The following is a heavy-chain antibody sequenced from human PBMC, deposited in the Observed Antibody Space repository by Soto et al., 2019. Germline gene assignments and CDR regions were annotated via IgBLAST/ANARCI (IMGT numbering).Heavy chain of an antibody. D-gene: IGHD3-10*01. J-gene: IGHJ6*02. Sequence: SETLSLTCTVSGGSISSSSYYWGWIRQPPGKGLEWIGSIYYSGSTYYNPSLKSRVTISVDTSKNQFSLKLRSVTAADTAVYYCARIMFRGVILSLDIYYYYYVMDVWAQGTTVTVSS. V-gene: IGHV4-39*01. CDR1: GGSISSSSYY. CDR2: IYYSGST. CDR3: ARIMFRGVILSLDIYYYYYVMDV.